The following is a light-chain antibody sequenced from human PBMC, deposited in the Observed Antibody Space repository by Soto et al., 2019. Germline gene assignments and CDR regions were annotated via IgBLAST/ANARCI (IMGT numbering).Light chain of an antibody. J-gene: IGLJ3*02. CDR3: VLLCSGECV. CDR1: TGAVTSDYY. Sequence: QAVVTQEPSLTVSPGGTVTLTCALTTGAVTSDYYPNWFQRKPGQALRTLIYRTNNKHSWTPARFSGSLLGGKAALTLSGVQPEDEADYYCVLLCSGECVFGVGTKLTVL. V-gene: IGLV7-43*01. CDR2: RTN.